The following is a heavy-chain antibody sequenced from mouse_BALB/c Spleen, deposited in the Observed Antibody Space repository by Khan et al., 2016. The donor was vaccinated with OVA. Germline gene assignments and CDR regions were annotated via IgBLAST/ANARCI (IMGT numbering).Heavy chain of an antibody. CDR2: ISPGSDDT. D-gene: IGHD1-2*01. Sequence: QVQLQQSGAELARPGASVKLSCKASGYIFTDYYINWVKQRTGQGLEWIGEISPGSDDTYYNEKFKGKATLTADKSSSIAYMQLSSLTSEDSACYFCARRNYFGYTFAYWGQGTLVTVSA. CDR3: ARRNYFGYTFAY. J-gene: IGHJ3*01. V-gene: IGHV1-77*01. CDR1: GYIFTDYY.